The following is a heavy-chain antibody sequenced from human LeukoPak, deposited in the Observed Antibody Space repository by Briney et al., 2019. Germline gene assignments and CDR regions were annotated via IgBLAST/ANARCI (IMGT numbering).Heavy chain of an antibody. CDR1: GYSISSGYC. D-gene: IGHD5-12*01. CDR3: ARGGGYLTFRSSGYDYVRYYYYMDV. V-gene: IGHV4-61*02. Sequence: PSETLSLTCTVSGYSISSGYCWGWIRQPAGKGLEWIGRIYTSGSTNYNPSLKSRVTISVDTSKNQFSLKLSSVTAADTAVYYCARGGGYLTFRSSGYDYVRYYYYMDVWGKGTTVTISS. CDR2: IYTSGST. J-gene: IGHJ6*03.